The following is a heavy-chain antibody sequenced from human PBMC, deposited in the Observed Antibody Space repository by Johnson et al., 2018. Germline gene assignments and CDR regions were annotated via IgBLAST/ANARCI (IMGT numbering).Heavy chain of an antibody. D-gene: IGHD4-17*01. CDR1: GFTFDDYG. Sequence: VQLVQSGGGVVRPGGSLRLSCAASGFTFDDYGMSWVRQAPGKGLEWVSGINWNGGSTGYADSVKGRFTISRDNAKNSLYLQMNSLRAEDTALYHCARAVTTDPYYYYGMDVWGQGTTVTVSS. CDR3: ARAVTTDPYYYYGMDV. V-gene: IGHV3-20*01. J-gene: IGHJ6*02. CDR2: INWNGGST.